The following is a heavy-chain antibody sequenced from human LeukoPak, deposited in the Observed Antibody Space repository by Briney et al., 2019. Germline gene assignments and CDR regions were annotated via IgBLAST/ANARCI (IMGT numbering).Heavy chain of an antibody. V-gene: IGHV3-30-3*01. CDR2: ISYDGSNK. CDR1: GFTFSSYA. J-gene: IGHJ4*02. D-gene: IGHD5-24*01. Sequence: GGSLRLSCAASGFTFSSYAMHWVRQAPGKGLEWVAVISYDGSNKYYADSVKGRFTISRDNSKNTLYLQMNSLRAEDTAVYYCARARWLQLYFDYWGQGTLVTVSS. CDR3: ARARWLQLYFDY.